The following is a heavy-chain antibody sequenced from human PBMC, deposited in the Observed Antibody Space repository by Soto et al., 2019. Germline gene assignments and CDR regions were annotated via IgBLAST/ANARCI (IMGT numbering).Heavy chain of an antibody. D-gene: IGHD3-3*02. J-gene: IGHJ3*02. CDR1: GFTFSSYG. CDR3: AKARAIYDAFDI. Sequence: QVQLVESGGGVVQPGRSLRLSCAASGFTFSSYGMHWVRQAPGKGLEWVAVISYDGSNKYYADSVKGRFIISRDNSKNTLYLQMNSLRAEDTAVYYCAKARAIYDAFDIWGQGTMVTVSS. CDR2: ISYDGSNK. V-gene: IGHV3-30*18.